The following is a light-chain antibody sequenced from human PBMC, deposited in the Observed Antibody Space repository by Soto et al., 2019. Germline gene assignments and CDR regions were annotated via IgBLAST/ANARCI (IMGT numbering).Light chain of an antibody. V-gene: IGKV3D-15*01. CDR2: AAS. Sequence: PGGSDAPSCKASQSVSSSYLTWYQQKPGQAPRLLIYAASSRATGIPDRFSGSGSGTEFTLTISSLQSEDFALYYCQQYNDWPLTFGQGTKVDIK. CDR1: QSVSSSY. J-gene: IGKJ1*01. CDR3: QQYNDWPLT.